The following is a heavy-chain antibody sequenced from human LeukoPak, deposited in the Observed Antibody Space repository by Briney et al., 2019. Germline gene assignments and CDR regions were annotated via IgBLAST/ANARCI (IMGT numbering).Heavy chain of an antibody. V-gene: IGHV4-34*01. Sequence: PSETLSLTCAVYGGSFSGYYWSWIRQPPGKGLEWIGEINHSGSTNYNPSLKSRVTISVDTSKNQFSLKLSSVTAADTAVYYCARGRLSCDFWSGYRNWFDPWGQGTLVTVSS. CDR3: ARGRLSCDFWSGYRNWFDP. D-gene: IGHD3-3*01. J-gene: IGHJ5*02. CDR2: INHSGST. CDR1: GGSFSGYY.